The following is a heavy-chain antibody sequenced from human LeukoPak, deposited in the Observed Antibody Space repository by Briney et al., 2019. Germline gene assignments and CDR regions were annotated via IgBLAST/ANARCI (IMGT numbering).Heavy chain of an antibody. CDR1: GFTFNTYS. Sequence: GSLRLSCEASGFTFNTYSMNWARQAPGKGLEWVSSIDSSGGYMFYADSVKGRFIISRDSAKDSLYLQMNSLRVEDTAVYYCLRGDRRDYWGQGTLVTVSS. CDR3: LRGDRRDY. V-gene: IGHV3-21*06. CDR2: IDSSGGYM. J-gene: IGHJ4*02.